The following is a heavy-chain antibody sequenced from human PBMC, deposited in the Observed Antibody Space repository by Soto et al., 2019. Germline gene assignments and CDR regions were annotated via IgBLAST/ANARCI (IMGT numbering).Heavy chain of an antibody. V-gene: IGHV3-33*06. Sequence: GGSLRLSCVASGFAFSNYGMHWVRQAPGKGLEWVAGIWYDGSNKDCADSVGARFTISRDNTKNTLYLQMNSLRAEDTAVYYCAKDHLHFLLYSGSYRNNNLDYWGQGTLVTVSS. CDR3: AKDHLHFLLYSGSYRNNNLDY. J-gene: IGHJ4*02. CDR2: IWYDGSNK. CDR1: GFAFSNYG. D-gene: IGHD1-26*01.